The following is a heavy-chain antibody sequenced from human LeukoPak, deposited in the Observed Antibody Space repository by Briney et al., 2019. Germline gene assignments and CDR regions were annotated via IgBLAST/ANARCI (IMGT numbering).Heavy chain of an antibody. V-gene: IGHV4-61*02. CDR3: AREEYLGLDP. D-gene: IGHD6-6*01. Sequence: PSETLSLTCTVSGGSISSSSYYWTWIRQPAGKGLEWIGRFYTSGSIDYSPSLKSRLTISVDTSKNQISLKLSSVTAADTAVYYCAREEYLGLDPWGQGTLVTVSS. J-gene: IGHJ5*02. CDR2: FYTSGSI. CDR1: GGSISSSSYY.